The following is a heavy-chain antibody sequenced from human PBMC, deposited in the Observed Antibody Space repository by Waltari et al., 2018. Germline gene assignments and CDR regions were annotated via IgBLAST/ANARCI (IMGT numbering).Heavy chain of an antibody. CDR1: GFTFSSSG. CDR2: IRDDGSNK. Sequence: QVQLVESGGGVVQPGGSLRLSCAASGFTFSSSGMHWVRPAPGKGLEWVAFIRDDGSNKYYSDSVKGRFTISRDKSKNTLYLQMNSLRAEDTAVYYCAKYNVLVRNDAFDIWGQGTMVTVSS. D-gene: IGHD2-8*02. J-gene: IGHJ3*02. CDR3: AKYNVLVRNDAFDI. V-gene: IGHV3-30*02.